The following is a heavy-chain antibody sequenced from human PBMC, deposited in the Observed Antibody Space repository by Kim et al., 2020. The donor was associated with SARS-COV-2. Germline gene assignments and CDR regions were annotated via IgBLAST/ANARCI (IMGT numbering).Heavy chain of an antibody. CDR2: IATDGSST. CDR3: ARSLYGTDAFDI. J-gene: IGHJ3*02. Sequence: GGSLRLSCAASEFTFSSYWMHWVRQAPGKGLVWVSRIATDGSSTSYADSVKGRLTISRDNAKNTLYLQMNSLSAEDTAVYYCARSLYGTDAFDIWGQGTMVTVSS. CDR1: EFTFSSYW. D-gene: IGHD3-10*01. V-gene: IGHV3-74*01.